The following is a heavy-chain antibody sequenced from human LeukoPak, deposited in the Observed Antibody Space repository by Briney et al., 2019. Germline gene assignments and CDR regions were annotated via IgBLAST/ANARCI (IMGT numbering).Heavy chain of an antibody. CDR3: ARHPNSNWDY. CDR2: INEGGNEK. D-gene: IGHD6-13*01. J-gene: IGHJ4*02. V-gene: IGHV3-7*03. Sequence: GGSLRLSCAASGFTFRNYWMSWARQVPGKGLEWVVNINEGGNEKNYVDSVKGRFTASRDNAQNSLYLQMNSLRVEDTAVYYCARHPNSNWDYWGQGTLVTVSS. CDR1: GFTFRNYW.